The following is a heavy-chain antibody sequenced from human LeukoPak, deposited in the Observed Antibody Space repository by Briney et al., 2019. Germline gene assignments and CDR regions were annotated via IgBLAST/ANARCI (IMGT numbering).Heavy chain of an antibody. V-gene: IGHV4-59*01. Sequence: SETLSLTCTVSGGSISGYYWSWIRRPPGKGLEWIGYIYYSGSTNYHPSLKSRVSISVATSKNQFSLKLSSVTAADTAVYYCARQAYCSSSSCYPFDYWGRGTLVTVSS. CDR1: GGSISGYY. CDR3: ARQAYCSSSSCYPFDY. J-gene: IGHJ4*02. CDR2: IYYSGST. D-gene: IGHD2-2*01.